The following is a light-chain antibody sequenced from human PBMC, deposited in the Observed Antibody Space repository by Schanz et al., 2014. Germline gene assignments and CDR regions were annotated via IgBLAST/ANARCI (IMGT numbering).Light chain of an antibody. V-gene: IGLV2-8*01. CDR3: CSYAGSPYV. CDR2: EVS. Sequence: QSALTQPASVSGSPGQSITISCTGTSSDVGDYNYVSWYQQHPGKAPKLMIYEVSKRPSGVPDRFSGSKSGNTASLTISGLQAEDEADYYCCSYAGSPYVFGTGTKLTVL. CDR1: SSDVGDYNY. J-gene: IGLJ1*01.